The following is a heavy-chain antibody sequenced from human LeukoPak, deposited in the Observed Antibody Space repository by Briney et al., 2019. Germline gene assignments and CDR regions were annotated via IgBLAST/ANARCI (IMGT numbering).Heavy chain of an antibody. J-gene: IGHJ4*02. CDR2: ISSSSSYI. D-gene: IGHD2-15*01. CDR1: GFTFSSYS. CDR3: AREAAVVAATFDY. Sequence: NPGGSLRLSCAASGFTFSSYSMNWVRQAPGKGLEWVSSISSSSSYIYYADSVKGRFTISRDNAKNPLYLQMNNLRAEDTAVYYCAREAAVVAATFDYWGQGTLVTVSS. V-gene: IGHV3-21*01.